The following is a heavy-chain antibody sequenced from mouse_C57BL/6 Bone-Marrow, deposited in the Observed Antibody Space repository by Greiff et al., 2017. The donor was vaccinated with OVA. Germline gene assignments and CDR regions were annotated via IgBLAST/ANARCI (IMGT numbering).Heavy chain of an antibody. CDR2: IRNKANNHAT. J-gene: IGHJ2*01. CDR3: TLLYGNFYYAMDY. CDR1: GFTFSDAW. D-gene: IGHD2-1*01. Sequence: EVMLVESGGGLVQPGGSMKLSCAASGFTFSDAWMDWVRQSPEKGLEWVAEIRNKANNHATYYAESVKGRFTISRDDSKSSVYLQMNSLRAEDTGIYYCTLLYGNFYYAMDYWGQGTTLTVSS. V-gene: IGHV6-6*01.